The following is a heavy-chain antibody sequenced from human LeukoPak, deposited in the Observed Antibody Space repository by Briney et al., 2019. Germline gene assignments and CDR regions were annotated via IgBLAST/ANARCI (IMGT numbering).Heavy chain of an antibody. CDR3: AREGDCSGGSCYLNWFDP. Sequence: GASVKVSCKASGYTFTSYAMNWVRQAPGQGLEWMGWINTNTGNPTYAQGFTGRFVFSLDTSVSTAHLQISGLKAEDTAVYYCAREGDCSGGSCYLNWFDPWGQGTLVTVSS. D-gene: IGHD2-15*01. V-gene: IGHV7-4-1*02. J-gene: IGHJ5*02. CDR2: INTNTGNP. CDR1: GYTFTSYA.